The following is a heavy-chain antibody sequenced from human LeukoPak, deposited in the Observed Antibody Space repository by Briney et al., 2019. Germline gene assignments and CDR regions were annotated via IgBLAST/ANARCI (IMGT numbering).Heavy chain of an antibody. V-gene: IGHV3-11*06. CDR3: ARESMYYYDSSGIFDY. J-gene: IGHJ4*02. D-gene: IGHD3-22*01. CDR2: ISSSSSYT. CDR1: GFTFSDYY. Sequence: GGSLRLSCAASGFTFSDYYMSWIRQAPGKGLEWVSYISSSSSYTNCADSVKGRFTISRGNAKNSLYLQMNSLRAEDTAVYYCARESMYYYDSSGIFDYWGQGTLVTVSS.